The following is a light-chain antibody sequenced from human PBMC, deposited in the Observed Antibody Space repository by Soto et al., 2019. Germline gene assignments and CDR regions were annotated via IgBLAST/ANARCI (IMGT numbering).Light chain of an antibody. Sequence: QSVLTQPPSASGSPGQSVTISCTGSSSDVGGYNYVSWYQQHPGKAPKLMIYEVSKRPSGVPDLLSGSKSGNTASLTVSRVQAEDEADSDCCSFGGSGPVGFGGGTKRTV. V-gene: IGLV2-8*01. CDR1: SSDVGGYNY. CDR3: CSFGGSGPVG. CDR2: EVS. J-gene: IGLJ2*01.